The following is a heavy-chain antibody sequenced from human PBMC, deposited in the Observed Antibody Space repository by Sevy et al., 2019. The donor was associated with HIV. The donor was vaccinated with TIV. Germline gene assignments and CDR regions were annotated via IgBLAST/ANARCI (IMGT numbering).Heavy chain of an antibody. CDR3: ARDRGSSLDWFDP. CDR2: TYYRSKGYN. V-gene: IGHV6-1*01. Sequence: SQTLSLTCAISWDSVSSNSAAWNWIRQSPSRGLEWLGRTYYRSKGYNDYAVSVKSRITINPDTSKNQSSLQLNSGTPEDPAVYYCARDRGSSLDWFDPWGQGTLVTVSS. CDR1: WDSVSSNSAA. D-gene: IGHD6-13*01. J-gene: IGHJ5*02.